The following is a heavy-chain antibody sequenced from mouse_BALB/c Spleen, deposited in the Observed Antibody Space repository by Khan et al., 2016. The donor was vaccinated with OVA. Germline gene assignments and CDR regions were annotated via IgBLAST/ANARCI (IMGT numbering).Heavy chain of an antibody. CDR2: IFPGTGTT. Sequence: QIQLVQSGAEVVKPGASVNLSCKTSGYTFTNYWIQWVKQRPGQGLGWIGEIFPGTGTTYYNENFKDKATLTIDTSSTTAYMQLSSLTSEDSAVDFCARGYFGNYEFAYWGQGTLVTVSA. CDR1: GYTFTNYW. CDR3: ARGYFGNYEFAY. J-gene: IGHJ3*01. D-gene: IGHD2-1*01. V-gene: IGHV1S132*01.